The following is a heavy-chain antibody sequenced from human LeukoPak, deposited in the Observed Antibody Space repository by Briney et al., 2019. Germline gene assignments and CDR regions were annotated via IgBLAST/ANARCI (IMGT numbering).Heavy chain of an antibody. D-gene: IGHD6-13*01. CDR3: ARHGSSWYYFDY. CDR2: IYYSGST. V-gene: IGHV4-59*08. Sequence: SETLSLTCTVSGGSISSYYWSWIRQPPGKGLEWIGYIYYSGSTNYNPSLKSRVTISVDTSKNQFSLKLSSVTAADTAVCYCARHGSSWYYFDYWGQGTLVTVSS. J-gene: IGHJ4*02. CDR1: GGSISSYY.